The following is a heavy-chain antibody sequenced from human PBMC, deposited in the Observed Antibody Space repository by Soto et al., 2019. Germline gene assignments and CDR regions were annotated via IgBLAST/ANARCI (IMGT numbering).Heavy chain of an antibody. CDR2: IYWDDNK. CDR3: AHTDVLYCGGDCYHPNRFDP. V-gene: IGHV2-5*02. CDR1: GFSLNTHGVG. Sequence: QITLKESGPTLVKPTQPLTLTCSFSGFSLNTHGVGVGWILQPPGKALECLALIYWDDNKRYSPSLKNRLAITKDTSKNHVALTMPNMYPVDTGTYYCAHTDVLYCGGDCYHPNRFDPWGQGTLVTVSS. D-gene: IGHD2-21*02. J-gene: IGHJ5*02.